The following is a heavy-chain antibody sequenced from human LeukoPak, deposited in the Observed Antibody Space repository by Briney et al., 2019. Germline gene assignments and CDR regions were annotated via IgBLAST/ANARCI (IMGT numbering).Heavy chain of an antibody. Sequence: AGGSLRLSCAASGFNFRIYSMNWVRQAPGKGLEWVSYIGSGSSTIYYADSVKGRFTISRDNAKNSLYLQMNSLRAEDTAVYYCARDGRYAFDIWGQGTMVTVSS. CDR3: ARDGRYAFDI. CDR2: IGSGSSTI. CDR1: GFNFRIYS. V-gene: IGHV3-48*04. J-gene: IGHJ3*02.